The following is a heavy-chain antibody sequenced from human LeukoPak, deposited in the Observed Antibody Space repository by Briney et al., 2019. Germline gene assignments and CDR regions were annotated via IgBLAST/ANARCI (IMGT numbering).Heavy chain of an antibody. CDR1: GVTLSGYY. Sequence: KPSETLSLTCAVYGVTLSGYYWSWLRQPPGKGLEWIGEIKEREKTNYNPSLKSRVTISIDTSKNQFSLKLSSVTAADTAVYYCAREGLRNVHNPLGYWGQGTLVTVSP. V-gene: IGHV4-34*01. J-gene: IGHJ4*02. D-gene: IGHD5-24*01. CDR3: AREGLRNVHNPLGY. CDR2: IKEREKT.